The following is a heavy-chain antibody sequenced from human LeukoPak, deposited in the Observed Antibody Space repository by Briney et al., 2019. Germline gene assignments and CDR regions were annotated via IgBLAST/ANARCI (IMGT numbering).Heavy chain of an antibody. CDR1: GFTFSIYS. J-gene: IGHJ4*02. D-gene: IGHD3-10*01. CDR2: ISSSSIYV. V-gene: IGHV3-21*01. CDR3: ARSIGGAFDY. Sequence: GGSLRLSCAASGFTFSIYSMNWARQAPGKGLEWVSSISSSSIYVYYADSVKGRFTISRDNAKNSLYLQMNSLRAEDTAVYYCARSIGGAFDYWGPGTLVTVSS.